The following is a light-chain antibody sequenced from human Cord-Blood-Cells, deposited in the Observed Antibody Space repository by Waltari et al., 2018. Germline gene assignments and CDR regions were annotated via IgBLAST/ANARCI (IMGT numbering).Light chain of an antibody. CDR3: CSYAGSVV. CDR1: SSDVGSSNL. V-gene: IGLV2-23*01. J-gene: IGLJ2*01. CDR2: EGS. Sequence: QSALTQPASVSGSPGQSITLSCTGTSSDVGSSNLVSWYQQHPGKAPKLMIYEGSKRPSGVSNRFSGSKSGNTASLTISGLQAEDEADYYCCSYAGSVVFGGGTKLTVL.